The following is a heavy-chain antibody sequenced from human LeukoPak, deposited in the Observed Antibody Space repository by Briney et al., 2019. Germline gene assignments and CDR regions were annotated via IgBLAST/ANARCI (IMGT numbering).Heavy chain of an antibody. CDR2: ISGSGGST. V-gene: IGHV3-23*01. D-gene: IGHD3-10*01. CDR1: GFTVSNSY. CDR3: AKDSEGNYYYYYYMDV. J-gene: IGHJ6*03. Sequence: PGGSLRLSCAASGFTVSNSYMSWVRQAPGKGLEWVSAISGSGGSTYYADSVKGRFTISRDNSKNTLYLQMNSLRAEDTAVYYCAKDSEGNYYYYYYMDVWGKGTTVTVSS.